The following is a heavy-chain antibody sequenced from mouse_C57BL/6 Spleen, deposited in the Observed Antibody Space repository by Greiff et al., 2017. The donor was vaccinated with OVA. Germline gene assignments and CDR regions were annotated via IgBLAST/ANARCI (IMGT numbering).Heavy chain of an antibody. D-gene: IGHD1-1*01. V-gene: IGHV1-81*01. J-gene: IGHJ2*01. CDR2: IYPRSGNT. Sequence: QVQLKQSGAELARPGASVKLSCKASGYTFTSYGISWVKQRTGQGLEWIGEIYPRSGNTYYNEKFKGKATLTADKSSSTAYMELRSLTSEDSAVYFCARDYGSSLGDYWGQGTTLTVSS. CDR1: GYTFTSYG. CDR3: ARDYGSSLGDY.